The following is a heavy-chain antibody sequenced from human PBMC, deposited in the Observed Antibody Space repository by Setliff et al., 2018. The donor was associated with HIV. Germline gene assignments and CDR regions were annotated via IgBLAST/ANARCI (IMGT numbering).Heavy chain of an antibody. V-gene: IGHV3-23*01. CDR3: AKTQTVITVYGPFDS. CDR2: ISGSGDIT. CDR1: GFSFRSYA. D-gene: IGHD4-4*01. Sequence: PGGSLRLSCAASGFSFRSYAVSWVRQAPGKGLEWVSVISGSGDITYCRESVKGRFTVSRDNSNNTVYLQMNSLRAEDTAMYYCAKTQTVITVYGPFDSWGQGTPVTVSS. J-gene: IGHJ4*02.